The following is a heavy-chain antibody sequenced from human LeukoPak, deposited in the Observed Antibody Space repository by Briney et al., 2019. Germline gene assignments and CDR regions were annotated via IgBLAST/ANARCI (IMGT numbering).Heavy chain of an antibody. V-gene: IGHV3-23*01. Sequence: GGSLRLSCAASGFTFSSYSMNWVRQAPRKGLEWVSAISGSGGSTYYADSVKGRFTISRDNSKNTLYVQMNSLRAEDTAVYYCAKTRDSSGWPSGASDIWGQGTMVTVSS. D-gene: IGHD6-19*01. CDR3: AKTRDSSGWPSGASDI. CDR1: GFTFSSYS. J-gene: IGHJ3*02. CDR2: ISGSGGST.